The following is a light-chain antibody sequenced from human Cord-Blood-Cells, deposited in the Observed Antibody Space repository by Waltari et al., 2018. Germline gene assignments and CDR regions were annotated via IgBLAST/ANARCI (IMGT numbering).Light chain of an antibody. CDR2: WAS. CDR1: QSVLYSSNNKNY. CDR3: QQYYSTMYT. Sequence: DIVMTQSPDSLAVSLGERATINCKSGQSVLYSSNNKNYLAWYQQKPGQPPKLLIYWASTRESGVPDRFSGSESGTDFTLTISSLQAEDVAVYYCQQYYSTMYTFGQGTKLEIK. V-gene: IGKV4-1*01. J-gene: IGKJ2*01.